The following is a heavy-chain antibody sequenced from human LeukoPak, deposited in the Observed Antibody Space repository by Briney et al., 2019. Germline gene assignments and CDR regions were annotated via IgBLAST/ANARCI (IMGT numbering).Heavy chain of an antibody. CDR3: ARASRSGYDN. V-gene: IGHV3-48*02. D-gene: IGHD3-22*01. J-gene: IGHJ4*02. Sequence: GGSLRLSCVAXXXXXXXXXXXXVXXXXXXXXXXXSYISHSSGXIYYVDSVKXRFTISRDNAKNSLYLHMNSLRXEDTAVYYCARASRSGYDNWGRGTLVTVSS. CDR1: XXXXXXXX. CDR2: ISHSSGXI.